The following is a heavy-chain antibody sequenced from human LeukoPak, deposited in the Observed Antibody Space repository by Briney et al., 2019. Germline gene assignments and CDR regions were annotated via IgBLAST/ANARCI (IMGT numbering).Heavy chain of an antibody. CDR3: ARDSNAVYYDVAFDI. CDR2: IRYDGSNK. J-gene: IGHJ3*02. CDR1: GFTFSSYG. D-gene: IGHD3-22*01. Sequence: PGGSLRLSCAASGFTFSSYGMHWVRQAPGKGLEWVAFIRYDGSNKYYADSVKGRFTISRDNSKNTLYLQMNSLRAEDTAVYYCARDSNAVYYDVAFDIWGQGTMVTVSS. V-gene: IGHV3-30*02.